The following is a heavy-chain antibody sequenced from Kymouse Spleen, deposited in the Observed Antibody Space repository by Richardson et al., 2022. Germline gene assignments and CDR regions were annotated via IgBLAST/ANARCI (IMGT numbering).Heavy chain of an antibody. CDR3: ARDRGYSGYDHYYYYGMDV. D-gene: IGHD5-12*01. J-gene: IGHJ6*02. CDR1: GFTFSSYS. CDR2: ISSSSSYI. V-gene: IGHV3-21*03. Sequence: EVQLVESGGGLVKPGGSLRLSCAASGFTFSSYSMNWVRQAPGKGLEWVSSISSSSSYIYYADSVKGRFTISRDNAKNSLYLQMNSLRAEDTAVYYCARDRGYSGYDHYYYYGMDVWGQGTTVTVSS.